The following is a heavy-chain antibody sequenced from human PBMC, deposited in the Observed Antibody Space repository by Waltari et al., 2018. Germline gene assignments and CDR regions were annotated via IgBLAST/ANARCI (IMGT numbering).Heavy chain of an antibody. V-gene: IGHV4-39*07. CDR2: IYYSGST. CDR1: GGSISSSSYY. CDR3: ARDREGGYGGRGAYYMDV. J-gene: IGHJ6*03. D-gene: IGHD5-12*01. Sequence: QLQLQESGPGLVKPSETLSLTCTVSGGSISSSSYYWGWIRQPPGKGLEWIGSIYYSGSTYYNPSLKSRVTISVDTSKNQFSLKLSSVTAADTAVYYCARDREGGYGGRGAYYMDVWGKGTTVTISS.